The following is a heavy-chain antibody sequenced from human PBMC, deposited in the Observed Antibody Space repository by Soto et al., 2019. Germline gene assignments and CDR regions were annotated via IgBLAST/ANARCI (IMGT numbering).Heavy chain of an antibody. CDR1: VGSISSYY. J-gene: IGHJ4*02. D-gene: IGHD3-3*01. Sequence: SETMCLTCTVSVGSISSYYGSWVRQPPGKGLEWIGYIYYSGSTNYNPSLKSRVTISVDTSKNQFSLKLSSVTAADTAVYYCARGRYDFWSGYCPFDYWGQGTLVTVLL. CDR3: ARGRYDFWSGYCPFDY. CDR2: IYYSGST. V-gene: IGHV4-59*01.